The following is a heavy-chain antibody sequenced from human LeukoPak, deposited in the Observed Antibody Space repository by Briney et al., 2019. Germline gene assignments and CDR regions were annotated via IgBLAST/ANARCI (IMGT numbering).Heavy chain of an antibody. J-gene: IGHJ3*02. D-gene: IGHD3-22*01. CDR1: GFTFDDYG. CDR2: INWNGGST. CDR3: AREMYYYDSSGYYLGAFDI. V-gene: IGHV3-20*01. Sequence: GGSLRLSCAASGFTFDDYGMSWVRQAPGKWLEWVSGINWNGGSTGYADSVKGRFTISRDNAKNSLYLQMNSLRAEDTALYHCAREMYYYDSSGYYLGAFDIWGQGTMVTVSS.